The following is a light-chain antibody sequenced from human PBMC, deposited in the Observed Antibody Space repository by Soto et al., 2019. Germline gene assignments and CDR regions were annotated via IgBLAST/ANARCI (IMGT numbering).Light chain of an antibody. V-gene: IGLV1-51*01. CDR2: DNN. Sequence: QSVLTQPPSVSAAPGQKVTISCSGSSSNIGNNYVSWYQQLPGTAPKLLIYDNNKRPSGIPDRFSGSKSGTSATLGITGLQTGDGADYYCETLDSTLSAGVFGGGPQLTVL. J-gene: IGLJ7*01. CDR3: ETLDSTLSAGV. CDR1: SSNIGNNY.